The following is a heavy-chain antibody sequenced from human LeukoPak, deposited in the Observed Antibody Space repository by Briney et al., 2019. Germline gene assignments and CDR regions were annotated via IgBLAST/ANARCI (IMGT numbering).Heavy chain of an antibody. CDR1: GGSISSSSYY. V-gene: IGHV4-39*01. CDR3: ARHAPYCSGGSCYLTTQPRYGMDV. Sequence: SETLSLTCTVSGGSISSSSYYWGWIRQPPGKGLEWIGSIYYSGSTYYNPSLKSRVTISVDTSKNQFSLKLSSVTAADTAAYYCARHAPYCSGGSCYLTTQPRYGMDVSGQGTTVTVSS. D-gene: IGHD2-15*01. J-gene: IGHJ6*02. CDR2: IYYSGST.